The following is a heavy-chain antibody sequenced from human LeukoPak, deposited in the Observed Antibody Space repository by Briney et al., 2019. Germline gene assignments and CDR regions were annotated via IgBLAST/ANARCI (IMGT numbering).Heavy chain of an antibody. D-gene: IGHD5-24*01. V-gene: IGHV4-59*08. Sequence: SETLSLTCTVSGGSVKSYYWSWIRQPPGKRLEWIGYIDNSGSANRNPSLKSRVTISADTSKNQFFLKLSSVTAADTAVYYCARHLVRDGYNYFFGSWGQGTLVTVSS. CDR1: GGSVKSYY. J-gene: IGHJ5*01. CDR3: ARHLVRDGYNYFFGS. CDR2: IDNSGSA.